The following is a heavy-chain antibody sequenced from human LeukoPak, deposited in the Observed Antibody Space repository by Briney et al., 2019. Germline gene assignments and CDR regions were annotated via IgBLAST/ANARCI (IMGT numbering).Heavy chain of an antibody. J-gene: IGHJ6*03. CDR1: GFTFSSYA. D-gene: IGHD3-3*01. CDR2: ISGSGGST. CDR3: ARTNTYYDFWSGGYYYYYMGV. V-gene: IGHV3-23*01. Sequence: PGGSLRLSCAASGFTFSSYAMSWVRQAPGKGLEWVSTISGSGGSTYYADSVKGRFTISRDNSKNTLYLQMNSLRAEDTAVCYCARTNTYYDFWSGGYYYYYMGVWGKGTTVTVSS.